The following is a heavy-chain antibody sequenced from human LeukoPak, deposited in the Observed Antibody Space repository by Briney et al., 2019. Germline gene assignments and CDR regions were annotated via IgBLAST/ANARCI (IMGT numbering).Heavy chain of an antibody. CDR1: EFTFSSYV. Sequence: GGSLRLSCAASEFTFSSYVMAWVRQAPGKGLEWVSTITPGGGTYYADSVKGRFTISRDNAKNSLYLQMNSLRAEDTAVYYCAKVGVAVAVGYWGQGTLVTVSS. J-gene: IGHJ4*02. D-gene: IGHD6-19*01. CDR3: AKVGVAVAVGY. CDR2: ITPGGGT. V-gene: IGHV3-23*01.